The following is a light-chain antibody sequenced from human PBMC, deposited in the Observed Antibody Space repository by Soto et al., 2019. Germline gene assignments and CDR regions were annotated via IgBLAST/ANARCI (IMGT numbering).Light chain of an antibody. J-gene: IGKJ1*01. CDR2: GAS. Sequence: EGVLTQSPGTLSLTQGERATLSCRASQSVSNNYLAWYQQKPGQAPRLLIYGASNRATGIPDRFSGSGSGTDFTLTISRLEPEDFAVYYCQQYGSSGTFGQGTKVDIK. CDR1: QSVSNNY. V-gene: IGKV3-20*01. CDR3: QQYGSSGT.